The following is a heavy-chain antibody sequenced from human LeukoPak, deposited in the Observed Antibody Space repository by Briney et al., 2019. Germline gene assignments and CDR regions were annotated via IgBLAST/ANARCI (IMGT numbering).Heavy chain of an antibody. V-gene: IGHV4-34*01. J-gene: IGHJ4*02. CDR3: ARGRIPDY. CDR2: INHSGST. D-gene: IGHD2-21*01. Sequence: SETLSLTCAVYGGSFSGYYWSWIRQPPGKGLEWIGEINHSGSTNYNPSLKSRVTISVDTSKNQFSLKLSSVTAADTAVYYCARGRIPDYWGQGTLVTVSS. CDR1: GGSFSGYY.